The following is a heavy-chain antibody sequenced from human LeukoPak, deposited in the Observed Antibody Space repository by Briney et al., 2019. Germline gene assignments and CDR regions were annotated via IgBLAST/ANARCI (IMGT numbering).Heavy chain of an antibody. V-gene: IGHV4-4*07. CDR1: GGSISSYY. CDR3: ARDGLYGGYFDWLLYFDY. CDR2: IYTSGST. D-gene: IGHD3-9*01. Sequence: SETLSLTCTVSGGSISSYYWSWIRQPAGKGLEWIGRIYTSGSTNYNPSLKSRVTMSVDTSKNQFSLKLSSVTAADTAVYYCARDGLYGGYFDWLLYFDYWGQGTLVTVSS. J-gene: IGHJ4*02.